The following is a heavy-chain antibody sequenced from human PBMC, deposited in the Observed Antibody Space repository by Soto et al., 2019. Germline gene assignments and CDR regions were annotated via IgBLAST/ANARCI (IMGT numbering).Heavy chain of an antibody. Sequence: QVQLVQSGAEVKKPGSSVKVSCKASGGTFSSYAISWVRQAPGQGLEWMGGIIPIFGTANYAQKFQGRVTITADESTSTAYMELSSLRSEDTAVYYCARDGFAGSGSYYGGLDYWGQGTLVTVSS. D-gene: IGHD1-26*01. CDR3: ARDGFAGSGSYYGGLDY. V-gene: IGHV1-69*01. J-gene: IGHJ4*02. CDR2: IIPIFGTA. CDR1: GGTFSSYA.